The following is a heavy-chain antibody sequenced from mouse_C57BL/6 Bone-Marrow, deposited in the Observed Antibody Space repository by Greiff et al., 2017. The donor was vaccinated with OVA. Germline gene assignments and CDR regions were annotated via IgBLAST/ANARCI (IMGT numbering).Heavy chain of an antibody. Sequence: VQLQQSGPVLARPGASVKMSCKTSGYTFTSYWMHWVKQRPGQGLEWIGAIYPGNSDTSYNQKFKGKAKLTAVTSASTAYMELSSLTNEDSAVYYCTRGHYYGSSYGYWGQGTTLTVSS. J-gene: IGHJ2*01. CDR1: GYTFTSYW. D-gene: IGHD1-1*01. V-gene: IGHV1-5*01. CDR3: TRGHYYGSSYGY. CDR2: IYPGNSDT.